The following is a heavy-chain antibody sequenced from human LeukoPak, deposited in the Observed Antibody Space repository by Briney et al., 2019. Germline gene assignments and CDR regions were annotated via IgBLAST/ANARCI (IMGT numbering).Heavy chain of an antibody. Sequence: GGSLRLSCAASGFTFSMYRMAWVRQAPGKGLEWVSVINDRGGYIQDADSVKGRFTISRDNSQNTLFLQMNSLRAEDTAVYYCVRERDRGIEVADDFDYWGQGTLVTVSS. CDR2: INDRGGYI. D-gene: IGHD6-19*01. J-gene: IGHJ4*02. CDR1: GFTFSMYR. V-gene: IGHV3-23*01. CDR3: VRERDRGIEVADDFDY.